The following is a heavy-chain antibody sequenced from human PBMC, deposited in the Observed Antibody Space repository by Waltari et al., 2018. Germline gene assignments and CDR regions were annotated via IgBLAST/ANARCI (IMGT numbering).Heavy chain of an antibody. CDR2: IKQDGSEK. D-gene: IGHD3-10*01. Sequence: EVRLVESGGGLVQPGGSLRLSCVASGFTVTNNWMSWVRQAPGKGLGWVASIKQDGSEKMVGDSVKGRFTIARDNAENSLYLQMNSLRAEDTAVYYCSRNREDSGTFYRAYDVWGQGTLVTVAT. V-gene: IGHV3-7*03. CDR1: GFTVTNNW. CDR3: SRNREDSGTFYRAYDV. J-gene: IGHJ3*01.